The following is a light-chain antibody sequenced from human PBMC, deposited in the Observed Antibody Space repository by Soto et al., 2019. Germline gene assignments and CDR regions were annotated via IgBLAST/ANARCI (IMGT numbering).Light chain of an antibody. Sequence: QSVLTQPPSASGTPGQRFTISCSGSSSNIGSNYVYWYQQLPGAAPKLLIYRNNQRPSGVPDRFSGSKSGTSASLAISGRRSEDEADYYCAAWDDSLSALVFGGGTKLTVL. CDR3: AAWDDSLSALV. V-gene: IGLV1-47*01. J-gene: IGLJ2*01. CDR2: RNN. CDR1: SSNIGSNY.